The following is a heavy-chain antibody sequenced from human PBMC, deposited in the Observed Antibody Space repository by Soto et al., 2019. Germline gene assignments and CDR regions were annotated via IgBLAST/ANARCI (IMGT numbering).Heavy chain of an antibody. Sequence: GGSLRLSCAASGFTFSSYAMSWVRQAPGKGLEWVSAISGSGGSTYYADSVKGRFTISRDNSKNTLYLQMNSLRAEDTAVYYCAKDVLLRPDRGGLRFLEWLLPTPYYYYGMDVWGQGTTVTVSS. CDR3: AKDVLLRPDRGGLRFLEWLLPTPYYYYGMDV. D-gene: IGHD3-3*01. V-gene: IGHV3-23*01. CDR1: GFTFSSYA. J-gene: IGHJ6*02. CDR2: ISGSGGST.